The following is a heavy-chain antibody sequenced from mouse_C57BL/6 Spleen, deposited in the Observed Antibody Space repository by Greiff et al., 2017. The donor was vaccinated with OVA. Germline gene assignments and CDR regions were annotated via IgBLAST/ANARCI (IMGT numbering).Heavy chain of an antibody. Sequence: VQLQQSGPVLVKPGASVKMSCKASGYTFTDYYMNWVKQSHGKSLEWIGVINPYNGGTSYNQKFKGKATLTVDKSSSTAYMELNSLTSEDSAVYYCARRWDGYYDFDYWGQGTTLTVSS. CDR1: GYTFTDYY. CDR2: INPYNGGT. CDR3: ARRWDGYYDFDY. J-gene: IGHJ2*01. V-gene: IGHV1-19*01. D-gene: IGHD2-3*01.